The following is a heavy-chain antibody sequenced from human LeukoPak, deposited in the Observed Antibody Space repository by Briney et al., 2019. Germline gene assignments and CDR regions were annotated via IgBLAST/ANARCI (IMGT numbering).Heavy chain of an antibody. CDR1: GFTFSSYS. V-gene: IGHV3-21*01. Sequence: GGSLRLSCAASGFTFSSYSMNWVRQAPRKGLEWVSSISSSSSYIYYADSVKGRFTISRDNAKNSLYLQMNSLRAEDTAVYYCARDSSGWYYFDYWGQGTLVTVSS. CDR3: ARDSSGWYYFDY. D-gene: IGHD6-19*01. J-gene: IGHJ4*02. CDR2: ISSSSSYI.